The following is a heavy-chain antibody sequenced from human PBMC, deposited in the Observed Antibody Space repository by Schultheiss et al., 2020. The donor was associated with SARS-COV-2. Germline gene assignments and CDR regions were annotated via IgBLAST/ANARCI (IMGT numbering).Heavy chain of an antibody. CDR2: IYYSGST. D-gene: IGHD6-13*01. CDR3: ARGHGYSSSPLY. V-gene: IGHV4-59*12. CDR1: GGSFSGYY. J-gene: IGHJ4*02. Sequence: SETLSLTCAVYGGSFSGYYWSWIRQPPGKGLEWIGYIYYSGSTNYNPSLKSRVTISVDTSKNQFSLKLSSVTAADTAVYYCARGHGYSSSPLYWGQGTLVTVSS.